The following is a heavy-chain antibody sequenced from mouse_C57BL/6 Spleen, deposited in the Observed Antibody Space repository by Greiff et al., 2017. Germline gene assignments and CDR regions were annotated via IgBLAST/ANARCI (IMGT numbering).Heavy chain of an antibody. CDR2: IDPANGNT. CDR1: GFNIKNTY. Sequence: VQLQQSVAELVRPGASVKLSCTASGFNIKNTYMHWVKQRPEQGLEWIGRIDPANGNTKYAPKFQGKATITADTSSNTAYLQLSSLTSEDTAIYYCARSGGTTVVATGYFDDWGQGTTLTVSS. V-gene: IGHV14-3*01. CDR3: ARSGGTTVVATGYFDD. J-gene: IGHJ2*01. D-gene: IGHD1-1*01.